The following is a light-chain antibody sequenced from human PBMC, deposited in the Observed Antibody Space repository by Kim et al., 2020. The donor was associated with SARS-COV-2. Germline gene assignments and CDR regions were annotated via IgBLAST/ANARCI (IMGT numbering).Light chain of an antibody. Sequence: QSVLTQTSSVSGAPGQRVTISCTGTSSNLGAYYDVNWYQQVPGTAPKLIIYKNNNRPSGVPDRFSGSKSDTSASLDITGLQVEDEADYYCQTYDSILSSVIFGGGTQLTVL. CDR3: QTYDSILSSVI. CDR2: KNN. V-gene: IGLV1-40*01. CDR1: SSNLGAYYD. J-gene: IGLJ2*01.